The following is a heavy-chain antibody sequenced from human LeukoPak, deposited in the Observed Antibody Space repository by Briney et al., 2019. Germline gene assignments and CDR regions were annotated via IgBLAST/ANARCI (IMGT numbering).Heavy chain of an antibody. D-gene: IGHD3-10*01. J-gene: IGHJ4*02. V-gene: IGHV3-33*06. Sequence: RGSLRLSCAASGFTFSSYGMHWVRQAPGKGLEWVAVIWYDGSNKYYADSVKGRFTISRDNSKNTLYLQMNSLRAEDTAVYYCAKIAPYYYGSGNKDYWGQGTLVTVSS. CDR3: AKIAPYYYGSGNKDY. CDR2: IWYDGSNK. CDR1: GFTFSSYG.